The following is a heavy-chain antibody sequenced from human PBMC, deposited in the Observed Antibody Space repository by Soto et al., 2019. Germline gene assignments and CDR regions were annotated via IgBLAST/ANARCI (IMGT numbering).Heavy chain of an antibody. J-gene: IGHJ4*02. CDR2: IYYGGST. CDR1: GGSISSYY. V-gene: IGHV4-59*01. CDR3: ARGPRYSGSYLDY. D-gene: IGHD1-26*01. Sequence: SETLSLTCTVSGGSISSYYWSWIRQPPGKGLEWIGYIYYGGSTNYNPSLKSRVTISVDTSKNQFSLKLSSVTAADTAVYYCARGPRYSGSYLDYWGQGTLVTVSS.